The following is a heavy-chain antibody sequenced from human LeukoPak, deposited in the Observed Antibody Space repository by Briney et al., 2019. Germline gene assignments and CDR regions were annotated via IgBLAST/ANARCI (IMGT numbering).Heavy chain of an antibody. CDR3: ASLQAHGGNYIEH. D-gene: IGHD4-23*01. Sequence: KPSETLSLTCTVSVASISSYYWSWIRQPPGKGLECIAYIYYNGNTIYSDSRRSRVTIATDTSKNQFSLRLTSVTAADTARYFCASLQAHGGNYIEHWGQGILVTVPS. V-gene: IGHV4-59*08. CDR2: IYYNGNT. CDR1: VASISSYY. J-gene: IGHJ1*01.